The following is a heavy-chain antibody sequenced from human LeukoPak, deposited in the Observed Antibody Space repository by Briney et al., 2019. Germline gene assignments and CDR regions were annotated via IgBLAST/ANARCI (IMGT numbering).Heavy chain of an antibody. CDR1: GYTFTGYY. CDR3: ARAVMVRGVIQEYLSWFDP. V-gene: IGHV1-2*02. J-gene: IGHJ5*02. D-gene: IGHD3-10*01. Sequence: ASVKVSCKASGYTFTGYYMHWVRQPPGQGLELMGCINPNSGGTNYAQTFQGRVTMTRDMSMSTAYMELSRLRSDDTAVYYCARAVMVRGVIQEYLSWFDPWGQGTLVTVSS. CDR2: INPNSGGT.